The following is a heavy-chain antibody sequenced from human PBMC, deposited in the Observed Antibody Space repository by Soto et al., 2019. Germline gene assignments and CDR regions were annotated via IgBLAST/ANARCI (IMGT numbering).Heavy chain of an antibody. CDR3: AKEVRETGGYYFVC. CDR2: MSDDGSKK. Sequence: QVQLVESGGGVVQPGRSLRLSCAASGFSFSKYGMHWVRQAPGKGLEWVAEMSDDGSKKYYGDSVKGRFTISRDNSKNTLYLLMDSLRPEDTAMYYCAKEVRETGGYYFVCWGQGTLVTVSS. V-gene: IGHV3-30*18. J-gene: IGHJ4*02. CDR1: GFSFSKYG. D-gene: IGHD3-16*01.